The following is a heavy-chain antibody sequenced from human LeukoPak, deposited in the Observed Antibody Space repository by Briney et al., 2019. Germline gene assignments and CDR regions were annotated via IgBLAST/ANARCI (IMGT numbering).Heavy chain of an antibody. CDR2: IYYSGST. CDR3: ARSAVSRLDGYNSFDY. Sequence: SETLSLTCTVSGGSISSGGYYWSWIRQHPGKGLEWIGYIYYSGSTYHNPSLKSRVTISVDTSKNQFSLKLSSVTAADTAVYYCARSAVSRLDGYNSFDYWGQGTLVTVSS. V-gene: IGHV4-31*03. J-gene: IGHJ4*02. CDR1: GGSISSGGYY. D-gene: IGHD5-24*01.